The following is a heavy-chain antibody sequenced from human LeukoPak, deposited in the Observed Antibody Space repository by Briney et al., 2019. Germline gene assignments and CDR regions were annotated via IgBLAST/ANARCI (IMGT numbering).Heavy chain of an antibody. Sequence: GGSLRLSCAASGFTFSSYGMHWVRQAPGKGLEWVAFIRYDGSNKYYADSVKGRFTISRDNSKNTPYLQMNSLRAEDTAVYYCAKENYDSGYFDYWGQGTLVTVSS. CDR1: GFTFSSYG. CDR3: AKENYDSGYFDY. V-gene: IGHV3-30*02. CDR2: IRYDGSNK. D-gene: IGHD3-3*01. J-gene: IGHJ4*02.